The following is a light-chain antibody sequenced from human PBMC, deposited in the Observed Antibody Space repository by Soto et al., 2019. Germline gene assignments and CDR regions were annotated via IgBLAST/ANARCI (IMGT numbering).Light chain of an antibody. CDR3: HSYDSSLSADV. CDR2: GNS. Sequence: QSVLPQPPSVSGAPGQRVTISCTGSSSNIGAGYDVHWYQQLPGAAPKLLIYGNSNRPSGVPDRFSGSKSGTSASLAITGLQTEDEADYYCHSYDSSLSADVFGTGTKVTVL. V-gene: IGLV1-40*01. CDR1: SSNIGAGYD. J-gene: IGLJ1*01.